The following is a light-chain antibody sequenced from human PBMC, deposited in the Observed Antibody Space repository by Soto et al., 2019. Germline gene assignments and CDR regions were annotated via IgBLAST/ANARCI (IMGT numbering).Light chain of an antibody. V-gene: IGLV2-14*01. CDR3: SSYTGGNPSYV. CDR2: DVF. CDR1: TSDVGGHNY. Sequence: SALTQPASVSGSPGHSITISCTGSTSDVGGHNYVSWYQQHPGKVPKLIVYDVFNRPPGVSTRFSGSKSGNTASLTVSGLQAEDEADYYCSSYTGGNPSYVFGTGTKVTVL. J-gene: IGLJ1*01.